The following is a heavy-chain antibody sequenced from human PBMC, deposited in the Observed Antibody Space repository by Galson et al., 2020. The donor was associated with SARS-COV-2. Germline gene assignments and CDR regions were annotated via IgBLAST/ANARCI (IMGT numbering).Heavy chain of an antibody. D-gene: IGHD3-22*01. J-gene: IGHJ3*02. V-gene: IGHV3-48*03. Sequence: GGSLRLSCAASGFTFSSYEMNWVRQAPGKGLEWVSYISSSGSTIYYADSVKGRFTISRDNAKNSLYLQMNSLRAEDTAVYYCAREQLSYYYDSRDAFDIWGQGTMVTVSS. CDR1: GFTFSSYE. CDR3: AREQLSYYYDSRDAFDI. CDR2: ISSSGSTI.